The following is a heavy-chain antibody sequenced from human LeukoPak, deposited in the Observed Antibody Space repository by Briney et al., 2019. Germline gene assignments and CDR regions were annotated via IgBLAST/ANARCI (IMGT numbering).Heavy chain of an antibody. D-gene: IGHD4-17*01. CDR1: GFTFSSYA. CDR3: ARADYGDYVFDY. Sequence: GGSLRLSCAASGFTFSSYAMSWVRQAPGKGLEWVSAISGSGGSTYYADSVKGRFTISRDNSKNTLYLQMNSLRAEDTAVYYCARADYGDYVFDYWGQGTLVTVSS. V-gene: IGHV3-23*01. J-gene: IGHJ4*02. CDR2: ISGSGGST.